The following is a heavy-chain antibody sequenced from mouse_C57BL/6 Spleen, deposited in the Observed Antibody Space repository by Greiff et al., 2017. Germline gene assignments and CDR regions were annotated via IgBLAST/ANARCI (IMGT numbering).Heavy chain of an antibody. D-gene: IGHD3-2*02. J-gene: IGHJ4*01. CDR1: GYTFTDYY. V-gene: IGHV1-26*01. CDR3: ARTRQLRLLYAMDY. Sequence: VQLQQSGPELVKPGASVKISCKASGYTFTDYYMNWVKQSHGKSLEWIGDINPNNGGTSYNQKFKGKATLTVDKSSSTAYMELRSLTSEDSAVYYCARTRQLRLLYAMDYWGQGTSVTVSS. CDR2: INPNNGGT.